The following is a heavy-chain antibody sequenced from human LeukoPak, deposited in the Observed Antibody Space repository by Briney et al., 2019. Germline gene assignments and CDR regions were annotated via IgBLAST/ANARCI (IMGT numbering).Heavy chain of an antibody. V-gene: IGHV1-18*03. Sequence: ASVQVSCQASGYTFTSYGISWVRQAPGQGLEWMGWISAYNGNTNYAQKLQGRVTMTTDTSTSTAYMELRSLRSDDMAVYYCARDGAIVAINYYYYGMDVWGQGTTVTVFS. D-gene: IGHD5-12*01. CDR1: GYTFTSYG. CDR2: ISAYNGNT. J-gene: IGHJ6*02. CDR3: ARDGAIVAINYYYYGMDV.